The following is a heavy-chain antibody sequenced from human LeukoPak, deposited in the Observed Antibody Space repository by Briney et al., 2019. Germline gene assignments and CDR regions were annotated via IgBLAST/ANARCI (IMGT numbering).Heavy chain of an antibody. D-gene: IGHD2-2*02. J-gene: IGHJ4*02. CDR3: ARVAVYCSSTSCYIDY. CDR2: ISSSSSYI. V-gene: IGHV3-21*01. Sequence: GGSLRLSRAASGFTFSSYSMNWVRQAPGKGLEWVSSISSSSSYIYYADSVKGRFTISRDNAKNSLYLQMNSLRAEDTAVYYCARVAVYCSSTSCYIDYWGQGTLVTVSS. CDR1: GFTFSSYS.